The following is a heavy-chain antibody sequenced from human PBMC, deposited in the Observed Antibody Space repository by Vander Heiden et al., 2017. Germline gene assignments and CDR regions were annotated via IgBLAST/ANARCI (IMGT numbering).Heavy chain of an antibody. CDR2: ISGSGGST. Sequence: EVQLLESGGGLVQPGGSLRLSCAASGLTFTTYAMSWVRQAPGKGLEWVSAISGSGGSTYYADSVKGRFTISKDNSKNTLYLQMNSLRAEDTAVYYCAPHLYSLDYWGQGTLVTVSS. J-gene: IGHJ4*02. CDR1: GLTFTTYA. CDR3: APHLYSLDY. D-gene: IGHD2-15*01. V-gene: IGHV3-23*01.